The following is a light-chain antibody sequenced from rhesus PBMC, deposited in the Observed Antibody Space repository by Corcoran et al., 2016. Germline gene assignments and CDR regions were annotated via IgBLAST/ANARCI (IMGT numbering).Light chain of an antibody. V-gene: IGKV1S12*01. CDR3: QHYYDNPFT. CDR1: QNIYSN. CDR2: AAS. Sequence: DIQMTQSSSALSASVGDRVTISCRARQNIYSNLAWYQQKPGKAPKLLIYAASSLQTGFPSRFSGVGCGTDFTLTISSLQPEDSAAYYCQHYYDNPFTFGPGTKLDIK. J-gene: IGKJ3*01.